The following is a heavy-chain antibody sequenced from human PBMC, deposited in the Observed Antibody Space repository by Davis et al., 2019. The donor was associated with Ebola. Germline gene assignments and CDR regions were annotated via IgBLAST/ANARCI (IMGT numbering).Heavy chain of an antibody. J-gene: IGHJ5*02. Sequence: AASVKVSCKVSGYTLAELSVHWVRQAPGRGLEWMGAFDPEDGEAIYARKFQGRVTITRDTSASTVYMELRSLKSDDTALYHCARDDYDFWRRFDPWGQGTLVTVSS. CDR2: FDPEDGEA. V-gene: IGHV1-24*01. CDR3: ARDDYDFWRRFDP. CDR1: GYTLAELS. D-gene: IGHD3-3*01.